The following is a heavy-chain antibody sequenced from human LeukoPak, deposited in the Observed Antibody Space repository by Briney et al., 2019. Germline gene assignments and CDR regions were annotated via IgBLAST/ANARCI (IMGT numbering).Heavy chain of an antibody. CDR1: GGSISSSSYY. J-gene: IGHJ4*02. CDR3: ARDHEGSGYYYDY. V-gene: IGHV4-39*07. D-gene: IGHD3-22*01. Sequence: SETLSLTCTVSGGSISSSSYYWGWIRQPPGKGLEWIGSIYYSGTTYYNPSLKSRVTISVDTSRNQFSLNLSSVTAADTAVYYCARDHEGSGYYYDYWGQGTLVTVSS. CDR2: IYYSGTT.